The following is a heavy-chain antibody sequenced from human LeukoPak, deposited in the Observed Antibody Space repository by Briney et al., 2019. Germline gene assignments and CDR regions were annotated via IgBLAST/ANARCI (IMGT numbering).Heavy chain of an antibody. D-gene: IGHD4-23*01. CDR2: INLIGGTT. V-gene: IGHV1-46*01. Sequence: GASVKVSCKASGYTFSSSYMHWVRQAPGQGLEWMGIINLIGGTTSYAQKFQGRVTVTRDMPTSTVYMELSSLMSEDTAVYYCARDNSVEDTAWWFDPWGQGTLVTVSS. CDR3: ARDNSVEDTAWWFDP. J-gene: IGHJ5*02. CDR1: GYTFSSSY.